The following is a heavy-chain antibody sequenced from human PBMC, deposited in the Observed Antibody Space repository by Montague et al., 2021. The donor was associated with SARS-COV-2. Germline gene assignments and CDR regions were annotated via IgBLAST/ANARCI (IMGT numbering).Heavy chain of an antibody. Sequence: SETLSLTCRVSGDSISSYSWTWIRQSPGRALDSLGHLYYTASSQYNPSLKSRVSISVDTSRRQFSLNLKSVTSADTAVYYCARAQTTCCIANCVNYFDYCGQGAQVTVYS. CDR3: ARAQTTCCIANCVNYFDY. V-gene: IGHV4-59*01. CDR1: GDSISSYS. CDR2: LYYTASS. D-gene: IGHD1-1*01. J-gene: IGHJ4*02.